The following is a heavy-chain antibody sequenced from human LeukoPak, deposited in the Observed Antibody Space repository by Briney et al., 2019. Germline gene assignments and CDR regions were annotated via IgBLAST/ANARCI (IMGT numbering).Heavy chain of an antibody. J-gene: IGHJ6*03. CDR1: GYTFTSYD. CDR3: VRIGPSSWYDYYYYMDV. CDR2: MNPNSGNT. Sequence: ASVKVSCKASGYTFTSYDINWVRQATGQGLEWMGWMNPNSGNTGYAQKFQGRVTMTRNTSISTAYMELSSLRSEDTAVYYCVRIGPSSWYDYYYYMDVWGKGTTVTVSS. D-gene: IGHD6-13*01. V-gene: IGHV1-8*01.